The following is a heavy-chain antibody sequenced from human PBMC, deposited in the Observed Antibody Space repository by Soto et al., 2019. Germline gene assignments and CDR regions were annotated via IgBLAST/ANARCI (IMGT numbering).Heavy chain of an antibody. D-gene: IGHD2-2*01. Sequence: PGGSLRLSCAASGFTFSNYGMSWVRQAPGKGLEWVSAITGSALTTYYADSVKGRFTISRDSSKNTLYLQMSSLRAEDTAVHYCAKRGVCSSSSCLFDSWGQGTLVTVSS. CDR1: GFTFSNYG. J-gene: IGHJ4*02. CDR3: AKRGVCSSSSCLFDS. CDR2: ITGSALTT. V-gene: IGHV3-23*01.